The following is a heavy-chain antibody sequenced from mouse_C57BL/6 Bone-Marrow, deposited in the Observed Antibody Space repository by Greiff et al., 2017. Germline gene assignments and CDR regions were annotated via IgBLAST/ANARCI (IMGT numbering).Heavy chain of an antibody. V-gene: IGHV14-2*01. Sequence: EVKLVESGAELVKPGASVKLSCTASGFNIKDYYMHWVTQRTEQGLEWIGRIDPEDGETKYAPKFQGKATITADTSSNTAYLQLSSLTSEDTAVYYCASPITTVPFWYFDVWGTGTTVTVAS. J-gene: IGHJ1*03. CDR3: ASPITTVPFWYFDV. CDR2: IDPEDGET. CDR1: GFNIKDYY. D-gene: IGHD1-1*01.